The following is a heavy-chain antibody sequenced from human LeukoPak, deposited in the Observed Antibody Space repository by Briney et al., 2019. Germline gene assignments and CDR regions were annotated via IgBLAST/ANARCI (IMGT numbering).Heavy chain of an antibody. CDR1: GFTFSSYG. CDR2: IRYDGSNK. V-gene: IGHV3-30*02. D-gene: IGHD3-10*01. J-gene: IGHJ4*02. Sequence: QPGGSLRLSCAASGFTFSSYGMHWVRQAPGKGLEWVAFIRYDGSNKYYADSVKGRFTISRDNAKNSLYLQMNSLRAEDTAVYYCAREDPTITMVRGVIGYWGQGTLVTVSS. CDR3: AREDPTITMVRGVIGY.